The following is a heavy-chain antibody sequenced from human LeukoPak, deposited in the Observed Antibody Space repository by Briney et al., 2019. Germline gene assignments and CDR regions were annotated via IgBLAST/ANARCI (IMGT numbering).Heavy chain of an antibody. CDR3: ARGPYSGGWSHIDYDAFDI. V-gene: IGHV6-1*01. CDR1: GDSVSSNSAA. CDR2: TYYRSKWYN. D-gene: IGHD6-19*01. J-gene: IGHJ3*02. Sequence: SQTLSLTCAISGDSVSSNSAAWNWIRQSPSRGLEWLGRTYYRSKWYNDYAVSVKSRITINPDTSKNQFSLQLNSVTPEDTAVYYCARGPYSGGWSHIDYDAFDIWGQGTMVTVSS.